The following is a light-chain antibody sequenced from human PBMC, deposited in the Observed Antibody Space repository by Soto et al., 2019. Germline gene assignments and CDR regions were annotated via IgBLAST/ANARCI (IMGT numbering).Light chain of an antibody. CDR3: MQSIQLPIT. CDR2: EVS. J-gene: IGKJ5*01. CDR1: RNLLHSNGYYY. Sequence: EIVLTQSPLSLPVTPGEPASISCRSSRNLLHSNGYYYLDWYLQKPGQSPQLLIYEVSNRFSGVPDRFSGSGSGTDFTLKISRVEAEDVGVYYCMQSIQLPITFGQGTRLEIK. V-gene: IGKV2D-29*02.